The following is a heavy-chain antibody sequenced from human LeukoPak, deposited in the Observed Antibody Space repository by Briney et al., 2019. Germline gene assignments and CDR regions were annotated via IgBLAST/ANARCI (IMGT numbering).Heavy chain of an antibody. CDR2: ITGSDDKT. CDR1: GFTFSSFA. D-gene: IGHD3-22*01. Sequence: EGSLSLSCAASGFTFSSFAMTWVRQAPGKGLEWVSTITGSDDKTYYADSVKGRFTISRDYSKNTLRLQMNSLRVEDTAIYYCAKGPHVGSGYHPDYWGQGTLVTVSS. V-gene: IGHV3-23*01. J-gene: IGHJ4*02. CDR3: AKGPHVGSGYHPDY.